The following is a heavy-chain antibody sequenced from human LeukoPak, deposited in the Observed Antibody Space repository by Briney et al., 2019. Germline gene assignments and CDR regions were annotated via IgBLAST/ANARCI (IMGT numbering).Heavy chain of an antibody. D-gene: IGHD3-3*01. CDR1: GYTFTSYG. CDR2: ISAYNGNT. CDR3: ARDRPSITIFGVVISSHYMDV. Sequence: ASVKVSCKASGYTFTSYGISWVRQAPGQGLEWMGWISAYNGNTNYAQKLQGRVTMTTDTSTSTAYMELRSLRSDDTAVYYCARDRPSITIFGVVISSHYMDVWGKGTTVTVSS. J-gene: IGHJ6*03. V-gene: IGHV1-18*01.